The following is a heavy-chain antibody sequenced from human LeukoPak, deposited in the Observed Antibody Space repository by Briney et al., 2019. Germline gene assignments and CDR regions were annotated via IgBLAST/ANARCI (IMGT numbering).Heavy chain of an antibody. J-gene: IGHJ5*02. D-gene: IGHD3-9*01. V-gene: IGHV2-5*01. CDR3: AHANYDILTGYYGSDWFDP. CDR2: IYWNDDK. CDR1: GFSLSTSGVG. Sequence: SGPTLVNPTQTLALTCTFSGFSLSTSGVGVGWIRQPPGKALEWLALIYWNDDKRYSPSLKSRLTITKDTSKNQAVLTMTNMDPVDTATYYCAHANYDILTGYYGSDWFDPWGQGTLVTVSS.